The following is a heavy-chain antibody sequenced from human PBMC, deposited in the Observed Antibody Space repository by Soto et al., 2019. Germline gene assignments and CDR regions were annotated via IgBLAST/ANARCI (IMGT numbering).Heavy chain of an antibody. D-gene: IGHD6-19*01. V-gene: IGHV3-30*18. CDR3: AKDLAIGWPVKPDY. Sequence: QVQLVESGGGVVQPGRSLRLSCAASGFSISRHGMYWVRQAPGKGLECVATILEDGDKKYYADSVKGRFTISRDNSKNSVFLKMNDLRVEDTALYFCAKDLAIGWPVKPDYWGQGTLVTVSS. CDR1: GFSISRHG. CDR2: ILEDGDKK. J-gene: IGHJ4*02.